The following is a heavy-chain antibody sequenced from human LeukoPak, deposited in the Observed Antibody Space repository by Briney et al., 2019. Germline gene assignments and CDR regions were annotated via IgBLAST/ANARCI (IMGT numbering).Heavy chain of an antibody. Sequence: GGSLRLSCAASGFTFSDYSMNWVRQAPGKGLEWVANIKQDGSKKSYVDSVKGRFTISRDNAKNSLYLQMNSLRAEDTAIYYCTRVGYIDEGIDYWGQGTLVTVSS. CDR3: TRVGYIDEGIDY. V-gene: IGHV3-7*04. CDR2: IKQDGSKK. CDR1: GFTFSDYS. D-gene: IGHD5-24*01. J-gene: IGHJ4*02.